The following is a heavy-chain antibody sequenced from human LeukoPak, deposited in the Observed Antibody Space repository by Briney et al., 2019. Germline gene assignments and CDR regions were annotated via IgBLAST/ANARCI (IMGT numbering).Heavy chain of an antibody. Sequence: GGTLRLSCAASGFTFSSYGMSWVRQAPGKGLEWVSAISGSGGSTYYADSVKGRFTISRDNAKNSLYLQMNSLRAEDTAVYYCARLQPHYYYYYYMDVWGKGTTVTVSS. J-gene: IGHJ6*03. D-gene: IGHD2-21*01. V-gene: IGHV3-23*01. CDR2: ISGSGGST. CDR3: ARLQPHYYYYYYMDV. CDR1: GFTFSSYG.